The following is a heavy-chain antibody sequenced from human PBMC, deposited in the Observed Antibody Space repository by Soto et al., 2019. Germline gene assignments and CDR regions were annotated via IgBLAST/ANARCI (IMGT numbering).Heavy chain of an antibody. D-gene: IGHD2-2*02. CDR3: ARAPYCSSTSCYTKYYYYGMDV. CDR2: IKQDGSEK. J-gene: IGHJ6*02. Sequence: GGSLRLSCAASGFTFSSYWMSWVRQAPGKGLEWVANIKQDGSEKYYVDSVKGRFTISRDNAKNSLYLQMNSLRAEDTDVYDCARAPYCSSTSCYTKYYYYGMDVWGQGTTVTVSS. CDR1: GFTFSSYW. V-gene: IGHV3-7*04.